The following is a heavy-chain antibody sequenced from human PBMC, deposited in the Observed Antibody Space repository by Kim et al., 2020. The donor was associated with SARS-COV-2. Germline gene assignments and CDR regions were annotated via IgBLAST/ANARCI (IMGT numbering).Heavy chain of an antibody. CDR1: GFTFSNAW. V-gene: IGHV3-15*01. CDR3: TTEGVATPSYYYYGMDV. Sequence: GGSLRLSCAASGFTFSNAWMSWVRQAPGKGLEWVGRIKSKTDGGTTDYAAPVKGRFTISRDDSKNTLYLQMNSLKTEDTAVYYCTTEGVATPSYYYYGMDVWGQGTTVTVSS. D-gene: IGHD5-12*01. J-gene: IGHJ6*02. CDR2: IKSKTDGGTT.